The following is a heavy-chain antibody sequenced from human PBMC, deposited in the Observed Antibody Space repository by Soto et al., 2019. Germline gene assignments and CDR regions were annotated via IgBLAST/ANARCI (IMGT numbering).Heavy chain of an antibody. CDR1: GFTFSSYG. CDR3: ARGWGVYNWFDP. Sequence: QVQLVESGGGVVQPGRSLRLSCAASGFTFSSYGMHWVRQAPGKGLEWVAVIWYDGSNKHYADSVKGRFTISRDNSKNTLYLQMNSLRAEDTAVYYCARGWGVYNWFDPWGQGTLVTVSS. D-gene: IGHD2-8*01. CDR2: IWYDGSNK. J-gene: IGHJ5*02. V-gene: IGHV3-33*01.